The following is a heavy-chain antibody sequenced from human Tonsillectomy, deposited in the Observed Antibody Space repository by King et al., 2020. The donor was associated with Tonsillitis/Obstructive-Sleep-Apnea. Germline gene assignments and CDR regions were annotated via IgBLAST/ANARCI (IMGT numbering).Heavy chain of an antibody. D-gene: IGHD1-26*01. CDR3: ARGVGKVGP. V-gene: IGHV3-72*01. J-gene: IGHJ5*02. CDR2: TRNKANSYTT. CDR1: GFTLSDHY. Sequence: VQLVESGGGLVQPGGSLRLSCAASGFTLSDHYMDWVRQAPGKGLEWVGRTRNKANSYTTEYAASVKGRFTISRDDSKNSLYLQMNSLKTEDAAVYYCARGVGKVGPWGQGTLVTVSS.